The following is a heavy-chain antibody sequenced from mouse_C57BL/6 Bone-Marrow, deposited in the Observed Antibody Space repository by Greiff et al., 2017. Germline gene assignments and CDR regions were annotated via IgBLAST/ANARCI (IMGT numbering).Heavy chain of an antibody. CDR1: GYTFTSYW. CDR3: AIDYGGYWYFDV. D-gene: IGHD2-4*01. V-gene: IGHV1-52*01. J-gene: IGHJ1*03. CDR2: IDPSDSET. Sequence: QVQLQQSGAELVRPGSSVKLSCKASGYTFTSYWMHWVKQRPIQGLEWIGNIDPSDSETHYNQKFKDKATLTVDKSSSTAYMQLSSLTSEDSAVYYCAIDYGGYWYFDVWGTGTTVTVSS.